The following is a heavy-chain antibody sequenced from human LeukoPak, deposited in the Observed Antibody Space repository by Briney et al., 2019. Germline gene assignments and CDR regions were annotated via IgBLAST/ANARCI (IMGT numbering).Heavy chain of an antibody. D-gene: IGHD4-11*01. V-gene: IGHV3-11*04. J-gene: IGHJ6*03. CDR1: GFTFRDYY. Sequence: GGSLRLSCLASGFTFRDYYMTWIRQAPGKGLEWISFISSRGTTTDYADSVKGRFTISRDNAKNSLYLQMSSLRAEDTAVYYCTRVEETATTAAIIRKYSYYYYYMDVWGKGNTVTVSS. CDR3: TRVEETATTAAIIRKYSYYYYYMDV. CDR2: ISSRGTTT.